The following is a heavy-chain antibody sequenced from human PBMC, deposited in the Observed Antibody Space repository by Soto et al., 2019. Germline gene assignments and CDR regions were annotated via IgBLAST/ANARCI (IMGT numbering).Heavy chain of an antibody. Sequence: TLSLPFAVSGGSISSGGYSWSSIRQPPGKGLEWIGYIYYSGSTYYNPSLKSRITISVDTSKNQFSLKLSSVTAADTAVYYCARSSPVVTAPWGQGTLVTVSS. CDR3: ARSSPVVTAP. J-gene: IGHJ5*02. CDR1: GGSISSGGYS. CDR2: IYYSGST. V-gene: IGHV4-31*11. D-gene: IGHD2-21*02.